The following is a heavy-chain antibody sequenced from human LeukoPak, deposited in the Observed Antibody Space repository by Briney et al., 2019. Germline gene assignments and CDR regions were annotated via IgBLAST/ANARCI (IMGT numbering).Heavy chain of an antibody. CDR2: ISSSGSTI. CDR3: ARASGYGLDLDY. V-gene: IGHV3-48*03. D-gene: IGHD5-18*01. J-gene: IGHJ4*02. CDR1: GFTFSSYE. Sequence: PSGGSLRLSCAASGFTFSSYEMNWVRQAPGKGLEWVSYISSSGSTIYYADSVKGRFTISRDNAKNSLYLQMNSLRAEDTAVYYCARASGYGLDLDYWGQGTLVTVSS.